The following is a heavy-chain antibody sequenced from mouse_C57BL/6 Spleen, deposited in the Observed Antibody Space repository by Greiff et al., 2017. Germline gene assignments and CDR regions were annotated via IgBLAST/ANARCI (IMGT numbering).Heavy chain of an antibody. Sequence: VQLVESGPGLVAPSQSLSITCTVSGFSLTSYAISWVRQPPGKGLEWLGAIWTGGGTNYNSALKSRLSISKDNSKSKVFLKMNSLQTDDTARYYCARNSDYYGSSSWYFDVWGTGTTVTVSS. CDR3: ARNSDYYGSSSWYFDV. CDR1: GFSLTSYA. J-gene: IGHJ1*03. V-gene: IGHV2-9-1*01. CDR2: IWTGGGT. D-gene: IGHD1-1*01.